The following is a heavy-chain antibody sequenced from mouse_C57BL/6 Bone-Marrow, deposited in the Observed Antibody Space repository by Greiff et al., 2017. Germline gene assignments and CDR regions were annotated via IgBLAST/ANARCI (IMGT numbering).Heavy chain of an antibody. J-gene: IGHJ1*03. D-gene: IGHD1-1*01. CDR3: THYGSSFYWYFDV. Sequence: VQLQQSGTVLARPGASVKMSCKTSGYTFTSYWMHWVKQRPGQGLEWIGAIYPGNSDTSYNQKFKGKAKLTAVTSASTAYMELSSLTKEDSAVYYCTHYGSSFYWYFDVWGTGTTVTVSS. V-gene: IGHV1-5*01. CDR2: IYPGNSDT. CDR1: GYTFTSYW.